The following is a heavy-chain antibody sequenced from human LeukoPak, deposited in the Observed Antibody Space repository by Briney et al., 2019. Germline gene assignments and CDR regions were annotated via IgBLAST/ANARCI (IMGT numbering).Heavy chain of an antibody. CDR1: GFTFSDYC. D-gene: IGHD3-16*01. Sequence: GGSLRLSCAASGFTFSDYCMSWIRQAPGRGLEWVSYISSSSSTIYYSDSVKGRFTISRDNAKNSLYLQMNSLRAEDTAVYYCARVLGRRDFDYWGQGTLVTVSS. V-gene: IGHV3-11*01. CDR3: ARVLGRRDFDY. CDR2: ISSSSSTI. J-gene: IGHJ4*02.